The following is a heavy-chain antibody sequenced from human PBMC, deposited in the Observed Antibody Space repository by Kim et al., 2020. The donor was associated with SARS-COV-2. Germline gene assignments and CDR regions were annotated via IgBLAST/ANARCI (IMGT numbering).Heavy chain of an antibody. D-gene: IGHD3-16*01. Sequence: GESLKISCKGSGYSFTSYWIGWVRQMPGKGLEWMGIIYPGDSDTRYSPSFQGQVTISADKSISTAYLQWSSLKASDTAMYYCASVGFGGVRGGYWFDPWGQGTLVTVSS. CDR2: IYPGDSDT. CDR1: GYSFTSYW. V-gene: IGHV5-51*01. J-gene: IGHJ5*02. CDR3: ASVGFGGVRGGYWFDP.